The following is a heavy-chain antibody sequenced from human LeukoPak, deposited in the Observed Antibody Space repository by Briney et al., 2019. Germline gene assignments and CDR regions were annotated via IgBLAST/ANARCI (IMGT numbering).Heavy chain of an antibody. CDR3: ERPSACSDAFDI. J-gene: IGHJ3*02. V-gene: IGHV5-51*01. CDR2: IYPGDSDT. Sequence: KYGESLKISCKGSGYSFTSYWIGLVRQMPGKGLEWMGIIYPGDSDTRYSPSFQGQVTISADKSISTAYLQWSSLKASDTAMYYCERPSACSDAFDIWGQGTMVTVSS. D-gene: IGHD2-15*01. CDR1: GYSFTSYW.